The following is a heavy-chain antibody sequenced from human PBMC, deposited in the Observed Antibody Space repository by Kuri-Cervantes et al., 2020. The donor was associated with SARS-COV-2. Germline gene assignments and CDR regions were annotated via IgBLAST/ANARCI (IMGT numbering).Heavy chain of an antibody. V-gene: IGHV3-7*01. D-gene: IGHD2-15*01. CDR3: ARDQHGIVVVVAAIEY. CDR2: IKQDGSEK. J-gene: IGHJ4*02. CDR1: GFTFSSYW. Sequence: GGSLRLSCAASGFTFSSYWMSWVRQAPGKGLEWVANIKQDGSEKYYVDSVKGRFTISRDNARDSLYLQMNSLRAEDTAVYYCARDQHGIVVVVAAIEYWGQGTLVTVSS.